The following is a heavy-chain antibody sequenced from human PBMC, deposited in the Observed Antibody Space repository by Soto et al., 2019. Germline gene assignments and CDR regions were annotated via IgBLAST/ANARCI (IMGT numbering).Heavy chain of an antibody. J-gene: IGHJ4*02. CDR2: ISAYNGNT. D-gene: IGHD3-22*01. CDR3: ARAHYYDSSGHFLSY. Sequence: GESLKISCKASGYTFTSYGISWVRQAPGQGLEWMGWISAYNGNTNYAQKLQGRVTMTTDTSTSTAYMELRSLRSDDTAVYYCARAHYYDSSGHFLSYWGQGTLVTVS. V-gene: IGHV1-18*01. CDR1: GYTFTSYG.